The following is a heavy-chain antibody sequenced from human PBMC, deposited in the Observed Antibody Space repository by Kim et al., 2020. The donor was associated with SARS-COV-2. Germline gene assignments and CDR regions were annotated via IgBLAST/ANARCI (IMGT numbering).Heavy chain of an antibody. CDR2: ISYDGSNK. Sequence: GGSLRLSCAASGFTFSSYAMHWVRQAPGKGLEWVAVISYDGSNKYYADSVKGRFTISRDNSKNTLYLQMNSLRAEDTAVYYCAKSIAAAGTTGRDYWGQGTLVTVSS. J-gene: IGHJ4*02. CDR3: AKSIAAAGTTGRDY. V-gene: IGHV3-30*04. CDR1: GFTFSSYA. D-gene: IGHD6-13*01.